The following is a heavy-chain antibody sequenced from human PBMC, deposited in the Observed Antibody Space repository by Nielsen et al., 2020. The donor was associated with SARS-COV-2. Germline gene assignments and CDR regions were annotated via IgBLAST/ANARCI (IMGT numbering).Heavy chain of an antibody. J-gene: IGHJ4*02. D-gene: IGHD6-6*01. Sequence: GESLKISCAASGFAFDSYAMSWVRQAPGKGLEWVSSISSSGGSTYYAGSVKGRFTISRDKSKNTLYLQMNSLRAEDTAVYYCARDLSLAKGLLDYWGQGTLVTVSS. V-gene: IGHV3-23*01. CDR1: GFAFDSYA. CDR2: ISSSGGST. CDR3: ARDLSLAKGLLDY.